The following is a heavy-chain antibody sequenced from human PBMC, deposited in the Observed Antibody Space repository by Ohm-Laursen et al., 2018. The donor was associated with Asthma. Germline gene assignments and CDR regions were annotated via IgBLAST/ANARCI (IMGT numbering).Heavy chain of an antibody. V-gene: IGHV3-7*01. Sequence: GSLRLSCAASGFTFSIYWMSWVRQAPGKGLEWVANIKHGGREMYYVEFVKGRFTISRDDAKNSLYLQMNSLRDEDTALYYCAKALVGAPLYYHYYGMDVWGQGTTVTVSS. CDR2: IKHGGREM. CDR3: AKALVGAPLYYHYYGMDV. D-gene: IGHD1-26*01. CDR1: GFTFSIYW. J-gene: IGHJ6*02.